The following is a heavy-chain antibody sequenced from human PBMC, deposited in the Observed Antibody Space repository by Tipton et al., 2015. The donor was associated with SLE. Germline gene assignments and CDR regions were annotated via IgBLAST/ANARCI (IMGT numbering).Heavy chain of an antibody. CDR1: GGFIANDAYY. CDR3: AREFNVVVPAGKYYYYMDV. CDR2: IHISGGT. Sequence: TLSLTCSVSGGFIANDAYYWSWIRQPAGRGLEYIGRIHISGGTNYNPSLKSRLTISVDTSKNQFSLKLSSVTAADTAVYYCAREFNVVVPAGKYYYYMDVWGKGTTVTVSS. J-gene: IGHJ6*03. D-gene: IGHD2-2*01. V-gene: IGHV4-61*02.